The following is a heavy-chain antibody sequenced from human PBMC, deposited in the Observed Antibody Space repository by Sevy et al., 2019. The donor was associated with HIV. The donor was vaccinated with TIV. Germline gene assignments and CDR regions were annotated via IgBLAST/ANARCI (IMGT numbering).Heavy chain of an antibody. D-gene: IGHD3-22*01. CDR1: GFTFGSYA. J-gene: IGHJ4*02. CDR2: ISYDGSNK. CDR3: ARDQYYDSSGSPYFDY. V-gene: IGHV3-30-3*01. Sequence: GGSRRLSCAASGFTFGSYAMHWVRQAPGKGLEGVAVISYDGSNKYYADSVKGRFTISRDNSKNTLYLQMNSLRAEDTAVYYCARDQYYDSSGSPYFDYWGQGTLVTVSS.